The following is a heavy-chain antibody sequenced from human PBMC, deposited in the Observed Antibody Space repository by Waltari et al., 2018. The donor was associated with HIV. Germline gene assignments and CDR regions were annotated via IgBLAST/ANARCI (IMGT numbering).Heavy chain of an antibody. J-gene: IGHJ2*01. CDR2: MYHSGGT. Sequence: QVQLQEAGPGLVKPSETRSLTCTAFGYSMSNGYYWGWIRQPPGKGLESIGSMYHSGGTDYDPALKRRFTMSVDTSKNPFSLKLSSVTASDTAVYYCARRSGEYWYFDLWGRGTLVTVSS. CDR1: GYSMSNGYY. V-gene: IGHV4-38-2*02. CDR3: ARRSGEYWYFDL. D-gene: IGHD7-27*01.